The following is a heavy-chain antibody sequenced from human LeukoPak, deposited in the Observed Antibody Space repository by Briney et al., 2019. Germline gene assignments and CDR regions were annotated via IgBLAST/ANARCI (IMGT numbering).Heavy chain of an antibody. J-gene: IGHJ4*02. V-gene: IGHV1-24*01. CDR1: GYTLTELS. Sequence: GASVKVSCKVSGYTLTELSMHWVRQAPGKGLEWMGGFDPEDGETIYAQKFQGRVTMTEDTSTDTAYMEPSSLRSEDTAVYYCATDWGIHSPVTTGPLRYWGQGTLVTVSS. CDR3: ATDWGIHSPVTTGPLRY. CDR2: FDPEDGET. D-gene: IGHD4-17*01.